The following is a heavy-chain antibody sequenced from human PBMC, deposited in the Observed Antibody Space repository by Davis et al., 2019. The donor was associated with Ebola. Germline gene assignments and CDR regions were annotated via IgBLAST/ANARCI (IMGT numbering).Heavy chain of an antibody. J-gene: IGHJ6*02. CDR3: ARGKYYYGMDV. CDR2: IYYSGST. CDR1: GCPISSYY. V-gene: IGHV4-59*01. Sequence: SETLSLTCTVSGCPISSYYWSWIRQPPGKGLEWIGYIYYSGSTNYNPSLKSRVTISVDTSKNQFSLKLSSVTAADTAVYYCARGKYYYGMDVWGQGTTVTVSS.